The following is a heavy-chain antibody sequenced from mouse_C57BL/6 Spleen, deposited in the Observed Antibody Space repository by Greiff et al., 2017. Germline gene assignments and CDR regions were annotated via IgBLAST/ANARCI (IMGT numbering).Heavy chain of an antibody. J-gene: IGHJ3*01. CDR3: AREEDGYPFAY. CDR1: GYSITSGYY. V-gene: IGHV3-6*01. D-gene: IGHD2-3*01. CDR2: ISYDGSN. Sequence: ESGPGLVKPSQSLSLTCSVTGYSITSGYYWNWIRQFPGNKLEWMGYISYDGSNNYNPSLKNRISITRDTSKNQFFLKLNSVTTEDTATYYCAREEDGYPFAYWGQGTLVTVSA.